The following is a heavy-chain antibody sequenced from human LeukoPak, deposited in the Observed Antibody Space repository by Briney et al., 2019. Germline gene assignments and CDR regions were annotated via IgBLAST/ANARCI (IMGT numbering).Heavy chain of an antibody. CDR2: ITASGGVT. V-gene: IGHV3-23*01. Sequence: PGGSLRLSCAASRFTFSTYAMTWARQVPGKGLEWVASITASGGVTEYADSVKGRFSLSRDNSKDTLYLQMNSLRVGDTAVYYCAKRGAEVGTTVAPGDYWGQGTLLTVSS. CDR1: RFTFSTYA. D-gene: IGHD1-26*01. CDR3: AKRGAEVGTTVAPGDY. J-gene: IGHJ4*02.